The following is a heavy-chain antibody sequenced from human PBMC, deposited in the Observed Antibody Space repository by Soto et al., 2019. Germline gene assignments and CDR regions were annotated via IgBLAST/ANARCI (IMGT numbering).Heavy chain of an antibody. CDR3: ARDSPSRRVTPFAY. D-gene: IGHD5-18*01. V-gene: IGHV1-8*01. J-gene: IGHJ4*02. CDR2: MNPNSGNT. CDR1: GYSFTDYD. Sequence: QVQLVQSGAEVKKPGASVKVSCKASGYSFTDYDINWLRQATGQGLEWMGWMNPNSGNTGYSQKFQGRVTMTRETSTCTAYMELSSLTSDDTAVYYCARDSPSRRVTPFAYWGQGTLVTVSS.